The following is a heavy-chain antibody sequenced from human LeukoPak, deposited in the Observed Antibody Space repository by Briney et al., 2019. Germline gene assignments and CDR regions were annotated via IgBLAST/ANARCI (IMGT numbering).Heavy chain of an antibody. CDR1: GGSISSGDYY. V-gene: IGHV4-30-4*08. CDR3: ARDKEMATIPVFDY. Sequence: PSQTLSLTCTVSGGSISSGDYYWSWIRQPPGKGLEWLGYIYYSGSTYYNPSLKSRVTISVDTSKNQFSLKLSSVTAADTAVYYCARDKEMATIPVFDYWGQGTLVTVSS. CDR2: IYYSGST. D-gene: IGHD5-24*01. J-gene: IGHJ4*02.